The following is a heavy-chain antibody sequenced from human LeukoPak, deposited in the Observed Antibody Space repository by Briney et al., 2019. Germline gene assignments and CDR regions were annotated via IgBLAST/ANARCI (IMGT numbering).Heavy chain of an antibody. CDR3: AREGVRYYDSSGYYYRVSPEYYFDY. CDR1: GGSFSGYY. D-gene: IGHD3-22*01. Sequence: PSETLSLTCAVYGGSFSGYYWSWIRQPPGKGLEWIGEINHSGSTNYNPSLKSRVTISVDTSKNQFSLKLSSVTAADTAVYYCAREGVRYYDSSGYYYRVSPEYYFDYWGQGTLVTVSS. V-gene: IGHV4-34*01. CDR2: INHSGST. J-gene: IGHJ4*02.